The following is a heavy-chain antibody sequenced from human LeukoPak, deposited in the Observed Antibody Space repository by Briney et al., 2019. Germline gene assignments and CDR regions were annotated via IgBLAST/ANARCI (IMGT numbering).Heavy chain of an antibody. CDR3: ARDPLDISRWANAFDI. Sequence: GGSLRLSCAASGFTFSSYGMHWVRQAPGKGLEWVAFISYNGNQKYRDSVKGRFTISRDNAKNTLYLQMNGLRPEDTAVYYCARDPLDISRWANAFDIWGQGTMVTVSS. V-gene: IGHV3-30*19. CDR2: ISYNGNQK. CDR1: GFTFSSYG. D-gene: IGHD2-2*03. J-gene: IGHJ3*02.